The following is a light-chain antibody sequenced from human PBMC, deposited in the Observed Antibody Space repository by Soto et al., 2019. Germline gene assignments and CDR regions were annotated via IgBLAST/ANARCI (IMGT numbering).Light chain of an antibody. Sequence: IQMTQSPSSLSASVGDRVTITCRASQTIPRSLNWYQQKPGKAPNLLIYTASILQTGAPSRFSGSGSETDFTRTISSLQPEDSGTYFCQQSHHFPYTFGQGTDLEIK. CDR3: QQSHHFPYT. CDR2: TAS. J-gene: IGKJ2*01. CDR1: QTIPRS. V-gene: IGKV1-39*01.